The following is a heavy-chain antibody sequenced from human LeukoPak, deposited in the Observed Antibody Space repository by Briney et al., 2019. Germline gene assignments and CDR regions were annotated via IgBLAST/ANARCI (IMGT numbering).Heavy chain of an antibody. Sequence: ASVKVSCKASGYMFTSYAMHWVRQAPGQRLEWMGWISAGNGNTKYPQKFQGRVTITRDTSASTAYMALSSLRSEDTAVYYCARDRSSGWESWYFDLWGRGTLVTVSS. J-gene: IGHJ2*01. D-gene: IGHD6-19*01. CDR1: GYMFTSYA. CDR3: ARDRSSGWESWYFDL. V-gene: IGHV1-3*01. CDR2: ISAGNGNT.